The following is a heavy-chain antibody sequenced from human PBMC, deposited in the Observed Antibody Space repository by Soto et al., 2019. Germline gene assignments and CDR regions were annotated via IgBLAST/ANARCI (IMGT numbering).Heavy chain of an antibody. D-gene: IGHD6-13*01. V-gene: IGHV4-4*02. J-gene: IGHJ4*02. CDR3: AXXXXXXXSWPFDY. CDR2: IYHSGST. Sequence: QVQLQESGPGLVKPSGTLSLTCAVSXXXXXXXXXXXXVXQPXXXXXEWIGEIYHSGSTNYNPSLKSRVTXXXXXXXXXXXXXXXXXXXXXXXXXXXAXXXXXXXSWPFDYWGQGTLVTVSS. CDR1: XXXXXXXXX.